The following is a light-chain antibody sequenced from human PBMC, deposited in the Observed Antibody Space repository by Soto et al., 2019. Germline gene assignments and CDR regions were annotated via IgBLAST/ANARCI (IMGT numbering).Light chain of an antibody. V-gene: IGKV3-15*01. J-gene: IGKJ1*01. CDR1: QSVSSN. Sequence: IGMTQSPSTLSVSPGERATLSCRASQSVSSNLAWYQQKPGKAPRLLIYGASTRATGIPARFSGSGSGTEFTLTISSLQSEDFAVYYCHQRQSWPRTFGQGTKVDIK. CDR2: GAS. CDR3: HQRQSWPRT.